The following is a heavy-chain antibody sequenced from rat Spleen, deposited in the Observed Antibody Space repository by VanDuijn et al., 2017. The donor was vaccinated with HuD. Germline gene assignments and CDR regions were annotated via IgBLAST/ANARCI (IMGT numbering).Heavy chain of an antibody. D-gene: IGHD1-11*01. CDR3: ATEPLNYGGPHWFAY. CDR2: ITYDGTTT. Sequence: EVQLVESDGGLVQPGRSLKLSCATSGFPFSDCYMAWGRPAPTKGLEWVASITYDGTTTYYRDSVKGRFTLSRDNAKSTLYLQMGSLRSEDTATYYCATEPLNYGGPHWFAYWGQGTLVTVSS. J-gene: IGHJ3*01. CDR1: GFPFSDCY. V-gene: IGHV5-20*01.